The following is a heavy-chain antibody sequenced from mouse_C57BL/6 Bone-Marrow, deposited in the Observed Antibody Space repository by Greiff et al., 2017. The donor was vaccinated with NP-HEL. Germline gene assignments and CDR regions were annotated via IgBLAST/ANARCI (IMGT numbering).Heavy chain of an antibody. CDR1: GYTFTSYW. Sequence: QVQLQQPGAELVKPGASVKMSCKASGYTFTSYWITWVKQRPGQGLEWIGDIYPGSGSTNYNEKFKSKATLTVDTSSSTAYMQLSSLISEDSAVYYCELKVITTVGGYFDYWGQGTTLTVSS. D-gene: IGHD1-1*01. CDR2: IYPGSGST. V-gene: IGHV1-55*01. CDR3: ELKVITTVGGYFDY. J-gene: IGHJ2*01.